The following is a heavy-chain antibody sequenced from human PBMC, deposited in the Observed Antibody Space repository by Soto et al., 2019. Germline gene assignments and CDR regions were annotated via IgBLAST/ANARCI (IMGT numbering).Heavy chain of an antibody. D-gene: IGHD2-2*01. J-gene: IGHJ3*02. V-gene: IGHV3-66*01. Sequence: EVQLVESGGGLVQPGGSLRLSCAASVFTVSSNYMSWVRQAPGKGLEWVSVIYSGGSTYYADSVKGRLTISRDNTKNTLYLQMNSLRAEDTAVYYWARDPDCSSTSCYDAFDIWGQGTMVTVSS. CDR1: VFTVSSNY. CDR3: ARDPDCSSTSCYDAFDI. CDR2: IYSGGST.